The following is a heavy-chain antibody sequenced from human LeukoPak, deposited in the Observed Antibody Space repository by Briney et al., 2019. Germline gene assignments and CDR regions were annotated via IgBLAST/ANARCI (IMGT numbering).Heavy chain of an antibody. CDR3: ARDDSPDDY. V-gene: IGHV3-71*01. CDR1: GFTVSSNY. J-gene: IGHJ4*02. Sequence: GGSLRLSCAASGFTVSSNYMGWVRQAPGEGLEWVGFIRKKAYGGTTEYAASVKGRFTISRDDSKSIAYLQMNSLKTEDTAVYYCARDDSPDDYWGQGTLVTVSS. D-gene: IGHD3-22*01. CDR2: IRKKAYGGTT.